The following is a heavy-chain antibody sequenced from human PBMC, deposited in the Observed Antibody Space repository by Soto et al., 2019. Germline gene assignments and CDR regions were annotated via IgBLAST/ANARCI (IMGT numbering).Heavy chain of an antibody. CDR1: EVTFSSQA. V-gene: IGHV3-23*01. J-gene: IGHJ6*02. CDR3: AKDFDSYSSGRYGMDV. CDR2: ISSGGEIT. Sequence: EVQLLESGGGLVQPGGSLRLPCAASEVTFSSQAMSWFRQAPGKGLEWVSTISSGGEITYSADSVKGRFTISRDNSKNTLYLQMNSLRAEDTAVYYCAKDFDSYSSGRYGMDVWGQGPTVTVSS. D-gene: IGHD6-19*01.